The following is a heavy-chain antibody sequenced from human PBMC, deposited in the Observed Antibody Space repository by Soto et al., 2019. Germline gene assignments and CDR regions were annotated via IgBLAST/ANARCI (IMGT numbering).Heavy chain of an antibody. J-gene: IGHJ6*02. CDR2: IRAYNGNT. V-gene: IGHV1-18*01. CDR3: ARDLEGKWLTLYYYYGMDV. Sequence: ASVKVSCKASGYTFTSYGISWVRQAPGQGLEWMGWIRAYNGNTNYAQKLQGRVTMTTDTSTSTAYMELRSLRSDDTAVYYCARDLEGKWLTLYYYYGMDVWGQGTTVTVSS. D-gene: IGHD3-22*01. CDR1: GYTFTSYG.